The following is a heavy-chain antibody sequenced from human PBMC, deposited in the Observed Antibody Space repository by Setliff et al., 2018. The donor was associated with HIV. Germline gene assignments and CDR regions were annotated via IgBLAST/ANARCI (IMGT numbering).Heavy chain of an antibody. CDR1: GDSINTHY. Sequence: SETLSLTCTVSGDSINTHYWSWIRQSPGRGLEWIGYIYYSGETNYNPSLKSRVTFSVDTSKNQFSLKLSSVTAADSAVYYCARDYYNFQDMWGQGTMVTVSS. CDR2: IYYSGET. V-gene: IGHV4-59*11. J-gene: IGHJ3*02. CDR3: ARDYYNFQDM. D-gene: IGHD3-3*01.